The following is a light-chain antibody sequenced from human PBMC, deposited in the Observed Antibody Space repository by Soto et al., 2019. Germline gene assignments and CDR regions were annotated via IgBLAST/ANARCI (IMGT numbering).Light chain of an antibody. CDR2: DVS. J-gene: IGLJ2*01. CDR3: SSYTSSSTLV. CDR1: SSDVGGYNY. V-gene: IGLV2-14*01. Sequence: QSALTQPASVSGSPGQSITISCTGTSSDVGGYNYVSWYQQHPGKAPKLMIYDVSNRPSGVSNRFSGSKSGNTASLTISGLHAEDEADCYCSSYTSSSTLVFGGGTKVTVL.